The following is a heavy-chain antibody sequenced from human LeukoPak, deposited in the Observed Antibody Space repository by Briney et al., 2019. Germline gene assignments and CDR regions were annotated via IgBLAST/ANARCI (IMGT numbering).Heavy chain of an antibody. CDR1: GGSISSYY. CDR2: IYYSGST. D-gene: IGHD3-22*01. J-gene: IGHJ4*02. CDR3: ARGRYYYDSSGSLVDY. V-gene: IGHV4-59*01. Sequence: KPSETLSLTCTVSGGSISSYYWSWIRQPPGKGLEWIGYIYYSGSTNYNPSLKSRVTISVDTSKNQFSLKLSSVTAADTAVYYCARGRYYYDSSGSLVDYWGQGTLVTVSS.